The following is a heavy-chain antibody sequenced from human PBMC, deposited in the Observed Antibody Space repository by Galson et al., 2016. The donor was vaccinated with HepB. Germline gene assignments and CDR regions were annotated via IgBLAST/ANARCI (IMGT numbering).Heavy chain of an antibody. V-gene: IGHV3-23*01. CDR1: GFRFSGYA. CDR2: ISGSDEHT. Sequence: SLRLSCAASGFRFSGYAMTWVRQAPGKGLEWVSGISGSDEHTYYADNVKGRFTISRDNSKTTLYVQMTSLRVEDTAVYYCAKGSIWVSAALYGMDVWGQGPTVTVSS. D-gene: IGHD2-21*01. CDR3: AKGSIWVSAALYGMDV. J-gene: IGHJ6*02.